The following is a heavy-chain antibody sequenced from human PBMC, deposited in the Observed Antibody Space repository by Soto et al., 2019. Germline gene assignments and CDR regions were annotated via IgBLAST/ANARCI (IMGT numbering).Heavy chain of an antibody. CDR2: ISAYNGNT. CDR1: GYTFTSYG. CDR3: ARADLNITLRLLEWFHDYGMDV. J-gene: IGHJ6*02. D-gene: IGHD3-3*01. V-gene: IGHV1-18*01. Sequence: ASVKVSCNASGYTFTSYGISWVRQAPGQGLEWMGWISAYNGNTNYAQKLQGRVTMTTDTSTSTAYMELRSLRSDDTAVYYCARADLNITLRLLEWFHDYGMDVWGQVTSVTVSS.